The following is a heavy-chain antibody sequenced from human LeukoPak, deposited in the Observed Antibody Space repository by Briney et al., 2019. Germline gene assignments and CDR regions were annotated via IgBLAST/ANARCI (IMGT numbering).Heavy chain of an antibody. CDR3: ARQGAIFGVVMAANWFDP. Sequence: SETLSLTCTVSGGSISSSSYYWGWIRQPPGKGLEWFGSIYYSGSTYYNPSLKSRVTISVDTSKNQFSLKLSSVTAADTAVYYCARQGAIFGVVMAANWFDPWGQGTLVTVSS. D-gene: IGHD3-3*01. CDR1: GGSISSSSYY. CDR2: IYYSGST. J-gene: IGHJ5*02. V-gene: IGHV4-39*01.